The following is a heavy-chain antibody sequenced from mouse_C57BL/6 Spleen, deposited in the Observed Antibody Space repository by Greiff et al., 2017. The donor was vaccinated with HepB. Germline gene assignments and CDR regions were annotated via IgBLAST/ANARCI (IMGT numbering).Heavy chain of an antibody. V-gene: IGHV5-9*01. CDR2: ISGGGGNT. Sequence: EVKLEESGGGLVKPGGSLKLSCAASGFTFSSYTMSWVRQTPEKRLAWVATISGGGGNTYYPDSVKGRFTISRDNAKNTLYLQMSSLRSEDTALYYCARPRYYYGSSSWFAYWGQGTLVTVSA. CDR1: GFTFSSYT. J-gene: IGHJ3*01. D-gene: IGHD1-1*01. CDR3: ARPRYYYGSSSWFAY.